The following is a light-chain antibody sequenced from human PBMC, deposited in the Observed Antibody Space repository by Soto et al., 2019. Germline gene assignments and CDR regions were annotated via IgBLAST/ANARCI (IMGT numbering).Light chain of an antibody. CDR3: ESYDSNTPYV. Sequence: NFMLTHPHAVSESPGKTVTISCTRSSGSIARNDVQRYQQSPGSAPTTVIDEDNQRPSGVPARFSGSIDRSSNSASLTISGLKTEDETGYSCESYDSNTPYVLGTGTNLTVL. CDR2: EDN. J-gene: IGLJ1*01. V-gene: IGLV6-57*03. CDR1: SGSIARND.